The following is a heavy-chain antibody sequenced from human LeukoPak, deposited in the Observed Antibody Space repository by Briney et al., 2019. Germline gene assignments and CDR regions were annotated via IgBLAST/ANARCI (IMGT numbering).Heavy chain of an antibody. V-gene: IGHV3-23*01. CDR3: AKGAIAGVPAAIGNWFDP. D-gene: IGHD2-2*02. CDR2: ISGNGGST. CDR1: GFIFSNYA. J-gene: IGHJ5*02. Sequence: GGSLRLSCAASGFIFSNYAMSWVRQAPGKGLEWVSAISGNGGSTYYADSVKGRFTISRDNSKNTLYLQMNSLRAEDTAVYYCAKGAIAGVPAAIGNWFDPWGQGTLVTVSS.